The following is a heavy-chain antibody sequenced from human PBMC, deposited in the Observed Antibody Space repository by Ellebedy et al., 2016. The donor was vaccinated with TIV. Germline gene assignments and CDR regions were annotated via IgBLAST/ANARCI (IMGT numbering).Heavy chain of an antibody. J-gene: IGHJ4*02. CDR3: AKEKRYCSSANCPLGY. V-gene: IGHV3-30*18. CDR1: GFTFKSSD. CDR2: ISSDGGRK. Sequence: GGSLRLXCAASGFTFKSSDMHWVRQVPGKGLEWVAVISSDGGRKHYADSVKGRFTISRDNSKNTLFLQMNSLRPEDAAVFYCAKEKRYCSSANCPLGYWGQGNLVTVSS. D-gene: IGHD2-2*01.